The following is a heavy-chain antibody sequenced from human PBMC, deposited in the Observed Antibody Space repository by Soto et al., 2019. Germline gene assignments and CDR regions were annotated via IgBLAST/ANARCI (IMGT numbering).Heavy chain of an antibody. CDR3: TRGREWELLLSHY. Sequence: EVQLVESGGGLVQPGRSLRLSCTTSGFTFGDYAMSWFCQAPGKGLEWVGFIRSKAYGGTTEYAASVKGRFTFSREDSKSIAYLQMNSLKTEDTAVYYCTRGREWELLLSHYWGQGTLVTVSS. D-gene: IGHD1-26*01. CDR2: IRSKAYGGTT. V-gene: IGHV3-49*03. J-gene: IGHJ4*02. CDR1: GFTFGDYA.